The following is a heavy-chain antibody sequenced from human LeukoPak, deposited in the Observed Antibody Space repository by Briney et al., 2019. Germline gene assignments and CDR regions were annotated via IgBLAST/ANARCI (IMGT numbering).Heavy chain of an antibody. Sequence: ASVKVSCTASGYTFTSRALHWVRLAPGPRLEWMGWINTGNGNTKYSQKFRDRVTITRDPSASTAAMELSSLRAEDTAVYYCARDRSAWRFYYFDYWGQGTLVTVSS. CDR1: GYTFTSRA. J-gene: IGHJ4*02. CDR2: INTGNGNT. CDR3: ARDRSAWRFYYFDY. V-gene: IGHV1-3*04. D-gene: IGHD3-3*01.